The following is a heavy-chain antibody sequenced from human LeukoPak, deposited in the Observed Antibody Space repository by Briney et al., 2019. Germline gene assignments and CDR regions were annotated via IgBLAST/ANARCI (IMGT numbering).Heavy chain of an antibody. D-gene: IGHD3-10*01. J-gene: IGHJ4*02. CDR3: ARRAPSGYFDS. CDR2: IYFSGST. Sequence: SETLSLTCTVSGVSMMTYYWSWVRQPPGKRLEWIGYIYFSGSTNYNASLQSRLSISLDTSKNQFSMSLTSVTAADTAVYYCARRAPSGYFDSWGQGTLVTVSS. V-gene: IGHV4-59*01. CDR1: GVSMMTYY.